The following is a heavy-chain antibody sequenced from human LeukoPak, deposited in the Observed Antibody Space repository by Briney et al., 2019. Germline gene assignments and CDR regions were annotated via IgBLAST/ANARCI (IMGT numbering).Heavy chain of an antibody. CDR3: AKAPGMDSGSSFDY. Sequence: PGGSLRLSCAASGFTFSDYYMSWIRQAPGKGLEWVSAISGSGGSTYYADSVKGRFTISRDNSKNTLYLQMNSLRAEDTAVYYCAKAPGMDSGSSFDYWGQGTLVTVSS. CDR2: ISGSGGST. J-gene: IGHJ4*02. V-gene: IGHV3-23*01. CDR1: GFTFSDYY. D-gene: IGHD1-26*01.